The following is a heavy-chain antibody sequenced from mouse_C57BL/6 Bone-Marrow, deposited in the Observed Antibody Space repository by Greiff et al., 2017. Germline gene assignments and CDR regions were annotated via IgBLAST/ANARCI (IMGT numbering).Heavy chain of an antibody. V-gene: IGHV1-64*01. D-gene: IGHD2-4*01. J-gene: IGHJ4*01. CDR3: ARRGVYYDYLRGAMDY. Sequence: QVQLKQPGAELVKPGASVKLSCKASGYTFTSYWMHWVKQRPGQGLEWIGMIHPNSGSTNYNEKFKSKATLTVDKSSSTAYMQLSSLTSEDSEVYYCARRGVYYDYLRGAMDYWGQGTSVTVSS. CDR2: IHPNSGST. CDR1: GYTFTSYW.